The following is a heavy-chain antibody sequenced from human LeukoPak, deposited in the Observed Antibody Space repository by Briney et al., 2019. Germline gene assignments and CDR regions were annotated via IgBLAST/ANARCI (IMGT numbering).Heavy chain of an antibody. J-gene: IGHJ5*02. CDR3: ASSSSWYWFDP. CDR2: MYYSGST. D-gene: IGHD6-13*01. CDR1: GGSISSGDYY. V-gene: IGHV4-30-4*01. Sequence: SQTLSLTCTVSGGSISSGDYYWSWIRQPPGKGLEWIAYMYYSGSTYYNPSLKSRVTISVDTSKNQFSLKLSSVTAADTAVYYCASSSSWYWFDPWGQGTLVTVSS.